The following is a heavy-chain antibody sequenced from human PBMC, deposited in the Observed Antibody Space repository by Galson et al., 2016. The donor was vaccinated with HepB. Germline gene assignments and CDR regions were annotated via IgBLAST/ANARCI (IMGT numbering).Heavy chain of an antibody. CDR2: ISSSSSYI. J-gene: IGHJ6*03. V-gene: IGHV3-21*01. Sequence: SLRLSCAASGFTFSSYSMNWVRQAPGKGLEWVSCISSSSSYIYYADSVKGRFTISRDNAKNSLYLQMNSLRAEDTAVYYCARDRAAQNLYYYYYMDVWGKGTTVTVSS. D-gene: IGHD2-15*01. CDR1: GFTFSSYS. CDR3: ARDRAAQNLYYYYYMDV.